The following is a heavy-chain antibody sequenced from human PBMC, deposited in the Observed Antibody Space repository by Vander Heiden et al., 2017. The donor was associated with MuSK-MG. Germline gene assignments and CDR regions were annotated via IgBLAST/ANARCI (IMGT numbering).Heavy chain of an antibody. Sequence: EVQLLESGGGLVQPGGSLRLSCAASGFTFSSYAMSWVRQAPGKGLEWVSAISGRGGSTDYADSVKGRFTISRDNSKNTLYMKMNSLRAEDTAVYYCATSYGMDVWGQGTTVTVSS. V-gene: IGHV3-23*01. CDR1: GFTFSSYA. J-gene: IGHJ6*02. CDR2: ISGRGGST. CDR3: ATSYGMDV.